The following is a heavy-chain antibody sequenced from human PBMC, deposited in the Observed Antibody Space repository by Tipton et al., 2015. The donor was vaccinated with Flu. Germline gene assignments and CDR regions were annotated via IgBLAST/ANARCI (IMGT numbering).Heavy chain of an antibody. Sequence: SLRLSCAASGFTFSSYSMNWVRQAPGKGLEWVSSISSSSYIYYADSVKGRFTISRDNAKNSLYLQMNSLRAEDTAVYYCARTGVGATPPANSYYYGMDVWGQGTTVTVSS. CDR1: GFTFSSYS. V-gene: IGHV3-21*01. CDR3: ARTGVGATPPANSYYYGMDV. CDR2: ISSSSYI. D-gene: IGHD1-26*01. J-gene: IGHJ6*02.